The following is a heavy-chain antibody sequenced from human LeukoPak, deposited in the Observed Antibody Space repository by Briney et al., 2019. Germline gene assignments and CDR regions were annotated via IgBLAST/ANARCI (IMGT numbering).Heavy chain of an antibody. J-gene: IGHJ1*01. V-gene: IGHV3-74*01. D-gene: IGHD3-22*01. CDR2: INGDGSTT. CDR3: ATGNYYDSRGYYTFGH. Sequence: PGGSLRLSCAASGFTFSRYWMHWVRQAPGKGLVWVSRINGDGSTTSYADAVKGGFSISRDNAKNTLYLQMNSRRAEDTAVYYCATGNYYDSRGYYTFGHWGQGALVTVSS. CDR1: GFTFSRYW.